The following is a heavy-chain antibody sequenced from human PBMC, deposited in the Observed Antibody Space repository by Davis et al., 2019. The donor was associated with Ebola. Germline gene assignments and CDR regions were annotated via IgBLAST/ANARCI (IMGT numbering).Heavy chain of an antibody. Sequence: SVKVSCKASGGTFSSYAISWVRQAPGQGLEWMGGIIPIFGTANYAQKFQGRVTITADESTSTAYMELSSLRSEDTAVYYCARVGCSSTSCYTHNWFDPWGQGTLVTVSS. V-gene: IGHV1-69*13. CDR3: ARVGCSSTSCYTHNWFDP. CDR2: IIPIFGTA. J-gene: IGHJ5*02. CDR1: GGTFSSYA. D-gene: IGHD2-2*02.